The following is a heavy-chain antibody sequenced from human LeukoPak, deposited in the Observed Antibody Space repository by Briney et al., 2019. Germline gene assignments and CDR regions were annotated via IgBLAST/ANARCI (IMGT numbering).Heavy chain of an antibody. J-gene: IGHJ4*01. CDR1: GFIFGAYW. Sequence: GGSLRLSCEASGFIFGAYWMLWIRQAPGKGLVWVSRIDGDGSTTTYADSVKGRFTISRDNAKNTLYLQMNSLRAEDTAVYYCARSQFDNWGQGTLVTVSS. V-gene: IGHV3-74*01. CDR2: IDGDGSTT. CDR3: ARSQFDN.